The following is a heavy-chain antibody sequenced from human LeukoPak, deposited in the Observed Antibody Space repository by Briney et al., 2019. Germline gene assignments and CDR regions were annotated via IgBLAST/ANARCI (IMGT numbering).Heavy chain of an antibody. CDR1: GGTFSSYA. Sequence: ASVKVSCKASGGTFSSYAISWVQQAPGQGLEWMGRIIPILGIANYAQKFQGRVTITADKSTSTAYMELSSLRSEDTAVYYCARGLTAAGTHAYFDYWGQGTLVTVSS. CDR3: ARGLTAAGTHAYFDY. D-gene: IGHD6-13*01. V-gene: IGHV1-69*04. CDR2: IIPILGIA. J-gene: IGHJ4*02.